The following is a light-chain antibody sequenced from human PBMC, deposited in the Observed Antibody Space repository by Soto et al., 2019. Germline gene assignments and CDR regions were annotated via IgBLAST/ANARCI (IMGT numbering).Light chain of an antibody. CDR3: QQYNNWRPWT. J-gene: IGKJ1*01. CDR1: QSVSSN. CDR2: GAS. Sequence: EIVMTQSPATLSVSPGERATLSCRASQSVSSNLAWYQQKPGQPPRLLIYGASTRATGIPARFSGSGSGTEFTLTISSLQSEDFAVYYCQQYNNWRPWTFGQGTKVDI. V-gene: IGKV3-15*01.